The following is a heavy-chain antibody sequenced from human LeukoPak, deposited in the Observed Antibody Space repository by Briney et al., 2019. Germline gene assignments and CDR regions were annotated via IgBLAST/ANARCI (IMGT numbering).Heavy chain of an antibody. Sequence: SETLSLTCTVSGYSISSGYYWGWIRQPPGKGLEWIGRIYHSGNTNYNPSLKSRVTISVDTSKNQFSLKLSSVTAADTAVYYCARGGYSRYSYYYYMDVWGKGTTVTVSS. J-gene: IGHJ6*03. V-gene: IGHV4-38-2*02. CDR2: IYHSGNT. CDR1: GYSISSGYY. D-gene: IGHD5-18*01. CDR3: ARGGYSRYSYYYYMDV.